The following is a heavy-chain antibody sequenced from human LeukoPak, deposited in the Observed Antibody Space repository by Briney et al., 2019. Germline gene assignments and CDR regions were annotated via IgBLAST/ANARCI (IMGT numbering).Heavy chain of an antibody. J-gene: IGHJ6*02. CDR3: AADPRYCSGGSCYRGYYGMDV. CDR1: GFTFTSSA. D-gene: IGHD2-15*01. V-gene: IGHV1-58*01. CDR2: IVVGSGNT. Sequence: SVKVSCKASGFTFTSSAVQWVRQARGQRLEWIGWIVVGSGNTNYAQKFQERVTITRDMSTSTAYMELSSLRSEAAAVYYCAADPRYCSGGSCYRGYYGMDVWGQGTTVTVSS.